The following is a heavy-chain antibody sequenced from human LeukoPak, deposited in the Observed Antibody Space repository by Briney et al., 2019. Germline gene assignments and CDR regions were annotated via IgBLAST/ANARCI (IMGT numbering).Heavy chain of an antibody. D-gene: IGHD3-10*01. CDR2: ITFSSSII. V-gene: IGHV3-48*01. CDR1: GFTFSSYS. J-gene: IGHJ4*02. CDR3: ARDSSMLRGPLVIYYFDF. Sequence: GGSLRLSCAASGFTFSSYSMNWVRQAPGKGLEWVSYITFSSSIIYYADSVKGRFTISRDNAKNSLYLQMNSLRAEDTAVYYCARDSSMLRGPLVIYYFDFWGQGTLVTVSS.